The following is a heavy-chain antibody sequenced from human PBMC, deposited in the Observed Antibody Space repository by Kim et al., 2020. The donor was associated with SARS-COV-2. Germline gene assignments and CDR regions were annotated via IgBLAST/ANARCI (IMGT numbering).Heavy chain of an antibody. Sequence: SESLSLTCTVSGGSIRSSTFYWGWIRPPQGQGLEWIGSIYYSGSTYYNPSIKSRVTISGDTTKNQFSLKLSSVTAADTAVYYCATGPRLLIDYWCRGTLVTVSS. CDR1: GGSIRSSTFY. D-gene: IGHD2-15*01. J-gene: IGHJ4*02. CDR3: ATGPRLLIDY. CDR2: IYYSGST. V-gene: IGHV4-39*07.